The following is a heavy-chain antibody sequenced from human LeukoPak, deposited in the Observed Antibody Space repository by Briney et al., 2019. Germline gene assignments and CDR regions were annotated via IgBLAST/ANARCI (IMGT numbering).Heavy chain of an antibody. D-gene: IGHD5-18*01. CDR3: TRDQGYNYGSFYYYHGMDV. V-gene: IGHV3-21*05. J-gene: IGHJ6*02. Sequence: PGGALRLSCAASGFTFSAYTMNWVRQAPGKGLEWVSYTRSASSYIYYADSVKGGVTISRDNAKKTLYMQKNRLRAEDTAVYYCTRDQGYNYGSFYYYHGMDVWGQGTTVTVSS. CDR2: TRSASSYI. CDR1: GFTFSAYT.